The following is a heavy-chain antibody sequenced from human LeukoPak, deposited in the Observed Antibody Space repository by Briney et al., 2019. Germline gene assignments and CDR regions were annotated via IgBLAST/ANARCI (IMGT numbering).Heavy chain of an antibody. CDR3: ARDMWGTYDY. CDR1: GFTLSPFI. J-gene: IGHJ4*02. V-gene: IGHV3-74*01. CDR2: IGPDGSAT. D-gene: IGHD1-14*01. Sequence: GGSLRLSCAASGFTLSPFIMDWVRQSPGKGPVWVSRIGPDGSATHYADFVKGRFTITRDNARNTLYLQISSLSVEDTAVYFCARDMWGTYDYWGQGALVTVSS.